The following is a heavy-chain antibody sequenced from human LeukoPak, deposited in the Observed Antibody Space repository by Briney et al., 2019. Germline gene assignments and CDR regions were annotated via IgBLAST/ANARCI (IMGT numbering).Heavy chain of an antibody. CDR3: AKEARGYSGHGTFDY. Sequence: ASVKVSCKASGYTFTSYGISWVRQAPGQGLEWMGWISAYNGNTNYAQKLQGRVTMTTDTSTSTAYMELRSLRSDDTAVYYCAKEARGYSGHGTFDYWGQGTLVTVSS. V-gene: IGHV1-18*01. D-gene: IGHD5-12*01. CDR2: ISAYNGNT. J-gene: IGHJ4*02. CDR1: GYTFTSYG.